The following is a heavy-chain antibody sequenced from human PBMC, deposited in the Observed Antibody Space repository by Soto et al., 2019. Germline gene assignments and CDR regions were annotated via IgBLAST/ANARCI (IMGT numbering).Heavy chain of an antibody. CDR1: GFTFSSYA. Sequence: GGSLRLSCAASGFTFSSYAMSWVRQAPGKGLEWVSAIGGSGGSTYYADSVKGRFTISRDNSKNTLYLQMNSLRAEDTAVYYCAKTATRGYCSGGSCYYFDYWGQGTLVTVSS. D-gene: IGHD2-15*01. V-gene: IGHV3-23*01. CDR3: AKTATRGYCSGGSCYYFDY. J-gene: IGHJ4*02. CDR2: IGGSGGST.